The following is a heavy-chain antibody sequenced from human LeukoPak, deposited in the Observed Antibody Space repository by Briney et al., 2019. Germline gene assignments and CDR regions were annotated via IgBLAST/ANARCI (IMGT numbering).Heavy chain of an antibody. CDR2: INIDGSST. J-gene: IGHJ3*02. CDR1: GFSFSSDG. Sequence: GGSLRLSCAVSGFSFSSDGMHWVRQAPGKGLGWVSRINIDGSSTSYADSVKGRFTISRDTAKNTLYLQMNSLRAADTAVYYCARVGWLIVFDIWGQGTMVTVSS. V-gene: IGHV3-74*01. CDR3: ARVGWLIVFDI. D-gene: IGHD5-18*01.